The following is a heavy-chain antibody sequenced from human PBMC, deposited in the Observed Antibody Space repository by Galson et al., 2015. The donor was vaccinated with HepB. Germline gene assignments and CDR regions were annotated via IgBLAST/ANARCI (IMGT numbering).Heavy chain of an antibody. J-gene: IGHJ3*02. CDR3: AREGASRTQDAFDI. CDR1: GFTFDGYG. D-gene: IGHD1-14*01. Sequence: SLRLSCAASGFTFDGYGMSWVRQAPGKGLEWVSGINWNGGSTGYADSVKGRFTISRDNAKNSLYLQMNSLRAEDTALYYCAREGASRTQDAFDIWGQGTMVTVSS. CDR2: INWNGGST. V-gene: IGHV3-20*04.